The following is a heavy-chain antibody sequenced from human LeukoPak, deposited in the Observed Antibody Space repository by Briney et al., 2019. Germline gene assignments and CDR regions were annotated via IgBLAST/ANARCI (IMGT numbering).Heavy chain of an antibody. Sequence: GASVKVSCKASGGTFSNFAFSWVRQAPGQGLQRMGRIIPIVDVTSYAQNFKGRVTITADESTTTAYMELSSLRSEDTAVYYCAREMGDREFYFDYWGQGTLVTVSS. D-gene: IGHD3-10*01. J-gene: IGHJ4*02. CDR3: AREMGDREFYFDY. CDR1: GGTFSNFA. V-gene: IGHV1-69*04. CDR2: IIPIVDVT.